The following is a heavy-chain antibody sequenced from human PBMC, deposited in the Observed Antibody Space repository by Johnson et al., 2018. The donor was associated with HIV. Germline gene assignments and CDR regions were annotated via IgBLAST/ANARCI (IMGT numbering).Heavy chain of an antibody. J-gene: IGHJ3*02. D-gene: IGHD4-11*01. V-gene: IGHV3-30*02. CDR2: IQYDGSNK. Sequence: QVQLVESGGGVVQPGGSLRLSCAASGFTFSSYGMHWVRQAPGKGLEWMAFIQYDGSNKYYADSVKGRFTISRDNSKNTLYLQMNSLRAEDTAVYYCAREGNYAALDIWGQGTMVTVSS. CDR1: GFTFSSYG. CDR3: AREGNYAALDI.